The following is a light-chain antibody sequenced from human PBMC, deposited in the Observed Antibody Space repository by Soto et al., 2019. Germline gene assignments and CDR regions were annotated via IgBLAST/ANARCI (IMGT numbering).Light chain of an antibody. V-gene: IGKV3-11*01. CDR3: QQRSSWPDVYT. CDR2: DAS. Sequence: EIVLTQSPATLSSSPGERATLSCRASQSVSSFLDWYQQKPGQAPRLLIYDASNRATGIPARFSGSGSGTDFTLTISSLEPEDFALYYCQQRSSWPDVYTFGEGTKVEIK. CDR1: QSVSSF. J-gene: IGKJ2*01.